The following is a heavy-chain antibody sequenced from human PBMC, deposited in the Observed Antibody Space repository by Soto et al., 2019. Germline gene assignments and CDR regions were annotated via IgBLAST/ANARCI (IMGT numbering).Heavy chain of an antibody. Sequence: ESGGGLVQPGGSLRLSCAASGFTVSSNYMSWVRQAPGKGLEWVSVIYSGGSTYYADSVKGRFTISRHNSKNTLYLQMNSLRAEDTAVYYCARLKFNCSSTSCSRWFDPWGQGTLVTVSS. D-gene: IGHD2-2*01. J-gene: IGHJ5*02. V-gene: IGHV3-53*04. CDR1: GFTVSSNY. CDR2: IYSGGST. CDR3: ARLKFNCSSTSCSRWFDP.